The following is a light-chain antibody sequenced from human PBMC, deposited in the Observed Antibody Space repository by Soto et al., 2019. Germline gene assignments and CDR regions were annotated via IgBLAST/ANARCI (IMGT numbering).Light chain of an antibody. Sequence: DIQMTQSPSSLSASVGDRVTITCRASQSISSYLNWYQQKPGKAPKLLIYAASSLQSGVPSRFSGSVSGTDFTLTISSLQPEDFATYYWQQSYSTPLTFGGGTKVEIK. CDR1: QSISSY. CDR2: AAS. J-gene: IGKJ4*01. CDR3: QQSYSTPLT. V-gene: IGKV1-39*01.